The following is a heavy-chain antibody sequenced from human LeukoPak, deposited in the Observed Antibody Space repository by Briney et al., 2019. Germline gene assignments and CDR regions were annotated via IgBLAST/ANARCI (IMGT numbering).Heavy chain of an antibody. CDR1: GFTFSNAW. Sequence: GGSLRLSCAASGFTFSNAWMSWVRQAPGKGLEWVGRIKSKTDGGTTDYAAPVKGRFTISRDDSKNTLYLQMNSLKTEDTAVYYCFHHGIVAVPAAKGKYYFDYWGQGTLVTVSS. J-gene: IGHJ4*02. CDR2: IKSKTDGGTT. V-gene: IGHV3-15*01. CDR3: FHHGIVAVPAAKGKYYFDY. D-gene: IGHD2-2*01.